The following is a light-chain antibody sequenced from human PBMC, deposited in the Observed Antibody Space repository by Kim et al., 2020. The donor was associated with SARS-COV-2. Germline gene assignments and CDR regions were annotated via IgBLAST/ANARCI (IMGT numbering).Light chain of an antibody. J-gene: IGLJ3*02. CDR1: SSDVGGYNY. CDR2: DVS. V-gene: IGLV2-11*01. Sequence: QSALTQPRSVSGSPGQSVTISCTGTSSDVGGYNYVSWYQQHPGKAPKFMIYDVSKRPSGVPDRFSGSKSGNTASLTISGLQAEDEADYYCCSYADRYTLVFGGGTKLTVL. CDR3: CSYADRYTLV.